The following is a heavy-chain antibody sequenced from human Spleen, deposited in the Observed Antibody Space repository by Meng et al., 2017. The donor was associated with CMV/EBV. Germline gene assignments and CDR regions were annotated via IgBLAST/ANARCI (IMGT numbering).Heavy chain of an antibody. CDR2: SGNKVDSYIT. CDR1: GFTFSDHY. D-gene: IGHD5-12*01. J-gene: IGHJ4*02. Sequence: TSGFTFSDHYIDWIRQAPGKGLEWVGRSGNKVDSYITEYAASVKGRFTLSRDDSKNSLYLQMNSLKTEDTAVYYCVKGYSGFGGDYWGQGTLVTVSS. CDR3: VKGYSGFGGDY. V-gene: IGHV3-72*01.